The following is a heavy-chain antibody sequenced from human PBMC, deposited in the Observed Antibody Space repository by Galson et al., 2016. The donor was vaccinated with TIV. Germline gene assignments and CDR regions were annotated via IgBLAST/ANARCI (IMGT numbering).Heavy chain of an antibody. D-gene: IGHD3-10*02. CDR1: GFIFIDYG. CDR3: LLPMLHGFDI. CDR2: ISYDGSNQ. J-gene: IGHJ3*02. Sequence: SLRLSCAASGFIFIDYGMNWVRQAPGKGLEWVAVISYDGSNQHYRDSVKGRFTISRDNSTNTLYLQMKSLRVEDTAVYYCLLPMLHGFDIWGQGTMVTVSS. V-gene: IGHV3-30*03.